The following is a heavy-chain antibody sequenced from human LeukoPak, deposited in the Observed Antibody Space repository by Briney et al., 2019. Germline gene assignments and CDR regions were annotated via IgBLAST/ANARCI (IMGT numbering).Heavy chain of an antibody. Sequence: GGSLRLSCAASGFTFSSYALSWVRQAPGKGLECVSAISGSGGSTYSADSLKGRFTISRDNSKNTLYLQINSLRADDTAVFYCGRGGVGSAFDNWGQGTLVTVSS. CDR2: ISGSGGST. J-gene: IGHJ4*02. CDR3: GRGGVGSAFDN. D-gene: IGHD1-26*01. V-gene: IGHV3-23*01. CDR1: GFTFSSYA.